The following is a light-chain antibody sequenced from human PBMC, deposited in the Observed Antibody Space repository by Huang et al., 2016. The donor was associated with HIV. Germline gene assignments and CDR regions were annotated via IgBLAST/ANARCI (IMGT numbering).Light chain of an antibody. CDR3: QQTYTTPWT. Sequence: DIQMTQSPSSLSASVGGRVSISCRASQSISAYVNWYQQRPGKPPKILIYDASRLQSGVSSRFSGSGSGTDFTLTISSLQPEDFATYYCQQTYTTPWTFGHGTKVEIK. CDR2: DAS. V-gene: IGKV1-39*01. CDR1: QSISAY. J-gene: IGKJ1*01.